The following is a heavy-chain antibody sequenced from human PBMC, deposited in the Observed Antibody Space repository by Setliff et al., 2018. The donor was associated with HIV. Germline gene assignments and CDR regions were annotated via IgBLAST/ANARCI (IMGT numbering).Heavy chain of an antibody. CDR3: ARGHSGNDY. V-gene: IGHV1-8*02. J-gene: IGHJ4*02. CDR2: MNPNSGNT. CDR1: GYTFTNYD. Sequence: ASVKVSCKTSGYTFTNYDINWVRQATGQGLEWMGRMNPNSGNTEYAQQFQGRVTRTRNTPISTAYMELSSLRPEDTAIYYCARGHSGNDYWGQGTLVTVSS. D-gene: IGHD1-1*01.